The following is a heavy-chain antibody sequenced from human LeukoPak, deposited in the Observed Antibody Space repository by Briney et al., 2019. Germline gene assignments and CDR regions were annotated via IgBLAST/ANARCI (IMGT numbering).Heavy chain of an antibody. CDR3: AREGIAVAGSSFDY. Sequence: GGSLRLSCAVSGFTFRSYEMNWVRQAPGKGLEWVSYISDTGSTIYYADSVKGRFTISRDNAKNSLFLQMNSLRAEDTAVYYCAREGIAVAGSSFDYWGQGTLVTVSS. V-gene: IGHV3-48*03. D-gene: IGHD6-19*01. CDR2: ISDTGSTI. CDR1: GFTFRSYE. J-gene: IGHJ4*02.